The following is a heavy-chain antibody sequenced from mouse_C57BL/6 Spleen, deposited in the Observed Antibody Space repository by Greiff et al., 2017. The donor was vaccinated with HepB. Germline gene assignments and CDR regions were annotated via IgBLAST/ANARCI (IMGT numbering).Heavy chain of an antibody. D-gene: IGHD2-5*01. CDR2: IDPSDSYT. J-gene: IGHJ2*01. V-gene: IGHV1-69*01. Sequence: QVQLQQPGAELVMPGASVKLSCKASGYTFTSYWMHWVKQRPGQGLEWIGEIDPSDSYTNYNQKFKGKSTLTVDKSSSTAYMQLSSLTSEDSAVYYCAREDYSNYDYFDYWGQGTTLTVSS. CDR1: GYTFTSYW. CDR3: AREDYSNYDYFDY.